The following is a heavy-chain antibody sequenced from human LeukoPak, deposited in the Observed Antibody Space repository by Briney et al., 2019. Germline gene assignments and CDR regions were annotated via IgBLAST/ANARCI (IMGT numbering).Heavy chain of an antibody. D-gene: IGHD3-10*01. Sequence: PGGSLRLSCAASGFTFSSHAMSWVRQAPGKGLEWVSAISGSGGSTYYADSVKGRFTISRDNSKNTLYLQMNSLRAEDTAVYYCAKDYYGSGSSIYYFDYWGQGTLVTVSS. V-gene: IGHV3-23*01. CDR3: AKDYYGSGSSIYYFDY. CDR2: ISGSGGST. J-gene: IGHJ4*02. CDR1: GFTFSSHA.